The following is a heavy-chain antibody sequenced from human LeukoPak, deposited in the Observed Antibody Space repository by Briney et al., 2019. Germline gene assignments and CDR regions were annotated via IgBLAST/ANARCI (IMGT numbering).Heavy chain of an antibody. CDR3: ARDKRGVVDY. J-gene: IGHJ4*02. Sequence: EASVKVSCKASGYTFTSYGISWVRQAPGQGLEWMGWINPNSGGTNYAQKFQGRVTMTRDTSISTAYMELSRLRSDDTAVYYCARDKRGVVDYWGQGTLVTVSS. CDR1: GYTFTSYG. V-gene: IGHV1-2*02. D-gene: IGHD2-8*02. CDR2: INPNSGGT.